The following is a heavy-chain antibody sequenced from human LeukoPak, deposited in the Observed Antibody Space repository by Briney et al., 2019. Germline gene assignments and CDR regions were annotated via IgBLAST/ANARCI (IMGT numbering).Heavy chain of an antibody. CDR2: IYSGGST. V-gene: IGHV3-53*01. J-gene: IGHJ4*02. Sequence: GGSLRLSCAASGFTVSSNYMSWVRQAPGKGLEWVSVIYSGGSTYYADSVKGRFTISRDNSKSTLYLQMNSLRAEDTAVYYCARVHTAMVTFDYWGQGTLVTVSS. CDR1: GFTVSSNY. D-gene: IGHD5-18*01. CDR3: ARVHTAMVTFDY.